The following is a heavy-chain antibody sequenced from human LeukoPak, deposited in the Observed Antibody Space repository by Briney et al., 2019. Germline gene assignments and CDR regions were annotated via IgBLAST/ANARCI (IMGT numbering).Heavy chain of an antibody. CDR1: GFTFFSYA. D-gene: IGHD6-13*01. V-gene: IGHV3-30-3*01. J-gene: IGHJ4*02. CDR3: AKDFWYSSSWSYHFFDS. Sequence: GRSLRLSCAASGFTFFSYAMHWVRQAPGKGLEWVAVISYDGSNKYYADSVKGRFTISRDNSKNTLYLQMNSLRAEDTAVYYCAKDFWYSSSWSYHFFDSWGQGKLVTVSS. CDR2: ISYDGSNK.